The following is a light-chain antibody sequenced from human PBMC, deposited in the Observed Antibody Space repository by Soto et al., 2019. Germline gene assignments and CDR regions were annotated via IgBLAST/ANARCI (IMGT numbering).Light chain of an antibody. J-gene: IGKJ5*01. Sequence: DIQMTQSPSSLSASVGNRVTIPCRASQSISTYLNWYQQKPGKAPKLLIYAASSLQSGVPSRFSGSGSGTDFTLTISSLQPEDFVTYYCQQTYSTPITFGQGTRLEI. CDR2: AAS. CDR1: QSISTY. CDR3: QQTYSTPIT. V-gene: IGKV1-39*01.